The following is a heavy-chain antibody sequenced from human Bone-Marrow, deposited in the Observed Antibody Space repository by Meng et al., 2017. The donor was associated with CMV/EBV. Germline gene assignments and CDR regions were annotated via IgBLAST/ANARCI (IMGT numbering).Heavy chain of an antibody. D-gene: IGHD6-19*01. CDR3: ARGRTVAGTGPLGLMDY. Sequence: QVQLEQSGXEMRKXXXSVKVSCXASGYIFSENYMHWVRQAPGQGPEWMGWINPNNGGTNFAQKFRGRVTLTRDTSISTAYMDLSSLRFDDTAVYYCARGRTVAGTGPLGLMDYWDQGTLVTVAS. CDR2: INPNNGGT. V-gene: IGHV1-2*02. J-gene: IGHJ4*02. CDR1: GYIFSENY.